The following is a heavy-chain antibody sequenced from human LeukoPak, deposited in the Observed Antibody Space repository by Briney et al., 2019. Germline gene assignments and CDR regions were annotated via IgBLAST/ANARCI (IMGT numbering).Heavy chain of an antibody. CDR1: GFTFSSYA. V-gene: IGHV3-23*01. CDR2: ISGSGGST. CDR3: AKAGAHSSGRAHFDY. J-gene: IGHJ4*02. Sequence: GGSLRLSCAASGFTFSSYAMSWVRQAPGKGLEWVSGISGSGGSTYYADSVKGRFTISRDNSKNTLYLQMNSLRAEDTAVYYCAKAGAHSSGRAHFDYWGQGTLVTVSS. D-gene: IGHD6-19*01.